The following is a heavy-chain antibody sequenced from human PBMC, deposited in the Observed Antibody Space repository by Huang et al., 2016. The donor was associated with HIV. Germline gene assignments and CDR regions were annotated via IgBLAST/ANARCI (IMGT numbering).Heavy chain of an antibody. V-gene: IGHV3-15*01. J-gene: IGHJ6*03. D-gene: IGHD3-16*02. CDR3: ATEEGRTRIRYQFTSYSSLDV. Sequence: EVQLVASGGGLVKTGGSLRLSGAASGFIFSNAWVNWVRQVPGQGLEWVGSIKMRADGGTTDYAYTDKGRFTISRDYATNPQLLQMHSLKTEDTAVYYCATEEGRTRIRYQFTSYSSLDVWGKGTTVTVSS. CDR1: GFIFSNAW. CDR2: IKMRADGGTT.